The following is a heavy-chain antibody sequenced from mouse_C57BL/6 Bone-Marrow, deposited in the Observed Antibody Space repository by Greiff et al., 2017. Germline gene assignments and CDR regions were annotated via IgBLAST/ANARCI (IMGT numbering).Heavy chain of an antibody. D-gene: IGHD2-4*01. CDR1: GYTFTSYG. CDR2: IYPRSGNT. J-gene: IGHJ2*01. Sequence: QVQLQQSGAELARPGASVKLSCKASGYTFTSYGISWVKQRTGQGLEWIGEIYPRSGNTYSNEKFKGKATLTADKSSSTAYMELRSLTSEDSAVYFCARDYDYECFDYWGQGTTLTVSS. V-gene: IGHV1-81*01. CDR3: ARDYDYECFDY.